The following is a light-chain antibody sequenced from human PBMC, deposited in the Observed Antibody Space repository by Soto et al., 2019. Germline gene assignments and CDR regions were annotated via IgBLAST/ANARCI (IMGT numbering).Light chain of an antibody. CDR2: DVI. CDR1: NSDVGSHNY. J-gene: IGLJ1*01. Sequence: QSALPQPRSVYGSPGQSVTISCTGTNSDVGSHNYVSWYRQHPGGAPKLMIYDVIKRPSGVPDRFSGSKSGNTASLTISGLQAEDEADYYCLSYAGSYTWVFGAGTKVT. V-gene: IGLV2-11*01. CDR3: LSYAGSYTWV.